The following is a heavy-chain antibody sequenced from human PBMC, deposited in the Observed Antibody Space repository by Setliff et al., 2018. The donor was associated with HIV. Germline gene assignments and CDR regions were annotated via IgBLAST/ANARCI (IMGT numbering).Heavy chain of an antibody. J-gene: IGHJ4*02. Sequence: PGGSLRLSCGASGFTFSSYNMNWVRQAPGKGLEWVSSISSKSEYIYYADSVKGRFTISRDNAKNSLYLQMNSLRAEDTAVYYCARTFVAPAATPIDYWGQGTLVTVSS. CDR2: ISSKSEYI. D-gene: IGHD2-2*01. V-gene: IGHV3-21*01. CDR1: GFTFSSYN. CDR3: ARTFVAPAATPIDY.